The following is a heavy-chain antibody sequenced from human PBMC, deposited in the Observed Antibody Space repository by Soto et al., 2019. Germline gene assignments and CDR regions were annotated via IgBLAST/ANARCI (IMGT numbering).Heavy chain of an antibody. Sequence: QVQLVQSGAEVKKPGASVKVSCKASGYTFTSYDINWVRQATGQGLEWMGWMNPNSGNTGYAQKFQGRVTMTRNTSISTAYMELSSRRSEDTAVYYCARYYYGSGSYYNHTYDYYYYTDVWGKGTTVTVSS. CDR2: MNPNSGNT. CDR1: GYTFTSYD. D-gene: IGHD3-10*01. CDR3: ARYYYGSGSYYNHTYDYYYYTDV. V-gene: IGHV1-8*01. J-gene: IGHJ6*03.